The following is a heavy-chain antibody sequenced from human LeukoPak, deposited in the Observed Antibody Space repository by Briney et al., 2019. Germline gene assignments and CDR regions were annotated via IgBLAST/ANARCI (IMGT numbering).Heavy chain of an antibody. V-gene: IGHV4-4*07. D-gene: IGHD1-26*01. CDR2: IYTSGST. Sequence: SETLSLTCAVYGGSFSGYYWSWIRQPAGKGLEWIGRIYTSGSTNYNPSLKSRVTISVDTSKNQFSLKLSSVTAADTAVYYCARDRGSYAPYDYWGQGTLVTVSS. CDR3: ARDRGSYAPYDY. J-gene: IGHJ4*02. CDR1: GGSFSGYY.